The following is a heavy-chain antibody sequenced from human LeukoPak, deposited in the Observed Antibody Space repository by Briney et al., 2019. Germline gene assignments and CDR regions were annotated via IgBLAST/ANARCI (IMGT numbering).Heavy chain of an antibody. CDR1: GFTFSSYS. J-gene: IGHJ4*02. CDR2: ISSSSTYI. CDR3: AKCRVGAANFDY. Sequence: GGSLRLSCAASGFTFSSYSMNWVRQAPGKGLEWVSSISSSSTYIYYADSVKGRFTISRDNSKNTLYLQMNNLRAEDTAVYYCAKCRVGAANFDYWGQGTLVTVSS. V-gene: IGHV3-21*04. D-gene: IGHD1-26*01.